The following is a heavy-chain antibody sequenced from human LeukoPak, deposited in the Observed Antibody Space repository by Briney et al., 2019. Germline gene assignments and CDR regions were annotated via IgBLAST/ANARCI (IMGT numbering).Heavy chain of an antibody. CDR2: VYYRGST. Sequence: SETLSLTCTVSGGSINNSYWSWIRQSPGKGLEWIGYVYYRGSTNYNPSLKSRVTISVDTSKNQFSLKLSSVTAADTAVYYCATSIAAAGAWYFDLWGRGTLVTVSS. CDR1: GGSINNSY. D-gene: IGHD6-13*01. CDR3: ATSIAAAGAWYFDL. V-gene: IGHV4-59*01. J-gene: IGHJ2*01.